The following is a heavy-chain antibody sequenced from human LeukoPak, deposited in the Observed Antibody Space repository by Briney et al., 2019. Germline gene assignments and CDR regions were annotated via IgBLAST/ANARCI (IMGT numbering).Heavy chain of an antibody. V-gene: IGHV3-48*03. CDR3: ARERRSRFSSGWTRRGYYMDV. Sequence: GRSLRLSCAASGFTFSNYEMNWVRQAPGKGLEWVSDIGSSGTSISYADSVKGRFTISRDNAKNSLYLQMNSLRAEDTAVYYCARERRSRFSSGWTRRGYYMDVWGKGTTVTISS. CDR1: GFTFSNYE. D-gene: IGHD6-19*01. J-gene: IGHJ6*03. CDR2: IGSSGTSI.